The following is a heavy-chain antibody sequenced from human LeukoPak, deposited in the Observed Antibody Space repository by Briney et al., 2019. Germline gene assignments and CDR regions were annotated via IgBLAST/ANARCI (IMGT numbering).Heavy chain of an antibody. CDR2: MYYSGST. D-gene: IGHD3-3*01. CDR1: GGSITSSSYY. V-gene: IGHV4-39*07. Sequence: SETLSLTCTVSGGSITSSSYYWDWIRQSPGKGLEWIGSMYYSGSTYYNPSLKSRVTISVDTSKNQFSLKLSSVTAADTAVYYCARVQRITIFGVVYYYYMDVWGKGTTATVSS. J-gene: IGHJ6*03. CDR3: ARVQRITIFGVVYYYYMDV.